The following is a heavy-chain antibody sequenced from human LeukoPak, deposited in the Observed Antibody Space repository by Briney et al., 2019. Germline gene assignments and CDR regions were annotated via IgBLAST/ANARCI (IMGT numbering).Heavy chain of an antibody. CDR3: ARHGWHSWYFDL. Sequence: PSETLSLTCAVYGGSLSGYAWSWIRQPPGKGLEWIGEINQRRSLKYNPSLESRVTISVHTSKNQFSLKLSSVTAADTAVFHCARHGWHSWYFDLWGRGTLVTVSS. CDR1: GGSLSGYA. D-gene: IGHD6-19*01. J-gene: IGHJ2*01. V-gene: IGHV4-34*01. CDR2: INQRRSL.